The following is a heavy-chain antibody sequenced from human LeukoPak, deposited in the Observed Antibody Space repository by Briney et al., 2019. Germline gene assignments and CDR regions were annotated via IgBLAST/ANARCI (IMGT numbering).Heavy chain of an antibody. V-gene: IGHV3-30-3*01. CDR2: ISYDGSNK. CDR1: GFTFSSYA. CDR3: ARGSGDYARDDAFDI. D-gene: IGHD4-17*01. J-gene: IGHJ3*02. Sequence: GRSLRLSCAASGFTFSSYAMHWVRQAPGKGLEWVAVISYDGSNKYYADSVKGRFTISRDNSKNTLYLQMNSLRAEDTAVYYCARGSGDYARDDAFDIWGQGTMVTVSS.